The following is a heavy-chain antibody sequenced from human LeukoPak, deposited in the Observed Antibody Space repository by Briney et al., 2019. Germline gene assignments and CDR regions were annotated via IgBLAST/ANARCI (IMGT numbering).Heavy chain of an antibody. V-gene: IGHV3-74*01. CDR2: INGDGSWT. Sequence: GGSLRLSCAASGNYWMHWVRQAPGKGLVWVSHINGDGSWTTYADSVKGRFTISKDNAKNTVYLQMNKLRAEDTAVYYCVSFYETYWGRGTLVTVSS. CDR3: VSFYETY. CDR1: GNYW. D-gene: IGHD2-2*01. J-gene: IGHJ4*02.